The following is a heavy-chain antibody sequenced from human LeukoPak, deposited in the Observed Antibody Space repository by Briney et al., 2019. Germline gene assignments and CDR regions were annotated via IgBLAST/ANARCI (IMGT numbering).Heavy chain of an antibody. V-gene: IGHV4-30-4*01. CDR2: IYYSGST. CDR1: GGSISSGGYY. Sequence: SQTLSLTCTVSGGSISSGGYYWSWIRQPPGEGLEWIGYIYYSGSTYYHPSLKSRVTISLDTSKNQFSLKLSSVTAADTAVYYCARVTTVNTSFHFYYLGQGTLVTVSP. J-gene: IGHJ4*02. CDR3: ARVTTVNTSFHFYY. D-gene: IGHD4-17*01.